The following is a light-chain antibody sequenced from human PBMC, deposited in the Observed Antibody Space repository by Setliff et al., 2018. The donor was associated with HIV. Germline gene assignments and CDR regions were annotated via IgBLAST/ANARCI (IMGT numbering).Light chain of an antibody. Sequence: QSALTQPASVSGTPGQSITISCTGISSDVGGYYSVSWYQQHPGKAPKLMIYEVNNRPSGVPDRFSGSKSGNTASLTISGLQAEDEADYYCSSYTSISTYVFGTGTKVTVL. CDR1: SSDVGGYYS. CDR3: SSYTSISTYV. CDR2: EVN. J-gene: IGLJ1*01. V-gene: IGLV2-14*01.